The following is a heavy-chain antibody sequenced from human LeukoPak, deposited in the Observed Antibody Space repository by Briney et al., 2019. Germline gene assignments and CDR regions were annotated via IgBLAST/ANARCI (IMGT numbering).Heavy chain of an antibody. CDR3: ARSERTGYCSSPSCRNWFDP. CDR1: GYTFTGCY. CDR2: INPNSGGT. V-gene: IGHV1-2*02. Sequence: ASVKVSCKASGYTFTGCYMHWVRQAPGQGLEWMGWINPNSGGTNYAQKFQGRVTMTRDTSISTAYMELSRLRSDDTAVYYCARSERTGYCSSPSCRNWFDPWGQGTLVTVSS. D-gene: IGHD2-2*01. J-gene: IGHJ5*02.